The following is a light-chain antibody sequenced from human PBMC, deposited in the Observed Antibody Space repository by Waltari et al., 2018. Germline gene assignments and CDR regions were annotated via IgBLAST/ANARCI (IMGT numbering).Light chain of an antibody. CDR2: EVS. V-gene: IGLV2-23*02. Sequence: QSALTQPASVSGSPGPSITIPCSGTSSDIGRYSFFLWYQQHPGKAPQLIIHEVSERPSGVSDRFSGSKSGNTASLTISGLQTEDEATFYCCSYAGANLVIFGGGTRVTVL. CDR3: CSYAGANLVI. J-gene: IGLJ2*01. CDR1: SSDIGRYSF.